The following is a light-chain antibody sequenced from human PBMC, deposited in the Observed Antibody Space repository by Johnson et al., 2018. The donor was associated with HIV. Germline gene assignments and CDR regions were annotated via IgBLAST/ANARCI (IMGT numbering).Light chain of an antibody. CDR3: GTWDSSLRGV. CDR2: DNN. CDR1: SSNIGNNY. V-gene: IGLV1-51*01. Sequence: QSVLTQPPSVSAAPGQKVTISCSGSSSNIGNNYVSWYQHLPGKAPKLLIYDNNKRPSGIPDRFSGSKSGTSATLGITGLQTGDEADYYCGTWDSSLRGVFGTGTKVTVL. J-gene: IGLJ1*01.